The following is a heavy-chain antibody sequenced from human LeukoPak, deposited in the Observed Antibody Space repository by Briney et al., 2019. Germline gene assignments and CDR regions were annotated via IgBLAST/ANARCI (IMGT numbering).Heavy chain of an antibody. V-gene: IGHV4-34*01. CDR2: INHSGST. D-gene: IGHD3-10*01. CDR3: ARRVSGSLYYFDY. J-gene: IGHJ4*02. CDR1: GGSFSGYY. Sequence: PSETLSLTCAVYGGSFSGYYWSWIRLPPGKGLEWIGEINHSGSTNYNPSLKSRVTISVDTSKNQFSLKLSSVTAADTAVYYCARRVSGSLYYFDYWGQGTLVTVSS.